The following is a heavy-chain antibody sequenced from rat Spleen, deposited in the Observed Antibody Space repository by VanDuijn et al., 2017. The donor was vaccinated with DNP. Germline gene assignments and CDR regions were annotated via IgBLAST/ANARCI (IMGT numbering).Heavy chain of an antibody. CDR1: GFTFSAYY. J-gene: IGHJ1*01. V-gene: IGHV5-27*01. Sequence: EVQLVESGGGLVQPGRSLKLSCAASGFTFSAYYMAWVRQAPAKGLEWVAYIGSPAYAPYYTDSVKGRFAISRDNAKNTLYLQMNSLRSEDTATYYCARDRGYYSDWYFDFWGPGTMVTVSS. CDR2: IGSPAYAP. CDR3: ARDRGYYSDWYFDF. D-gene: IGHD1-1*01.